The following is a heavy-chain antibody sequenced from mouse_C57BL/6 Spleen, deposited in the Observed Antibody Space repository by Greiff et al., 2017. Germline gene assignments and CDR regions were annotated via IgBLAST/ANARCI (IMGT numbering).Heavy chain of an antibody. CDR2: INSGSGGT. CDR3: ARTDYSNYDRFSYAMDY. J-gene: IGHJ4*01. V-gene: IGHV1-54*01. D-gene: IGHD2-5*01. Sequence: QVQLQQSGAELVRPGTSVKVSCKASGYAFTNYLIEWVKQRPGQGLEWIGVINSGSGGTNYNEKFQGKATLTADKSSSTAYMQLSSLTSEDSAVYFCARTDYSNYDRFSYAMDYWGKGTSVTVSS. CDR1: GYAFTNYL.